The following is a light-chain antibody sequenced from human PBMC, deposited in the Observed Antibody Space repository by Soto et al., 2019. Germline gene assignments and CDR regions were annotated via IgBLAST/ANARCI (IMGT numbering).Light chain of an antibody. Sequence: QSVLTQPPSASGTPGQRVTISCTGSSSNIGSNTVNWYQQHPGTAPKLLIYSNNQRPSGVPARFSGSKSGTSASLAISGLQSEDEADYYCAAWADSLYGYVFGTGTKLTVL. V-gene: IGLV1-44*01. CDR3: AAWADSLYGYV. CDR2: SNN. J-gene: IGLJ1*01. CDR1: SSNIGSNT.